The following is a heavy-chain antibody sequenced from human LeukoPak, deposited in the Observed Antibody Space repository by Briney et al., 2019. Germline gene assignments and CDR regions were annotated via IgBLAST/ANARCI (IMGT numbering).Heavy chain of an antibody. D-gene: IGHD5-12*01. J-gene: IGHJ6*04. Sequence: SVTVSCKASGGTFSSYAISWVRQAPGQGLEWMGGIIPIFGTANYAQKFQGRVTITADESTSTAYMELSSLRSEDTAVYYCARSSIAVATIGYYYGMDVWGKGTTVTVSS. CDR1: GGTFSSYA. CDR3: ARSSIAVATIGYYYGMDV. CDR2: IIPIFGTA. V-gene: IGHV1-69*13.